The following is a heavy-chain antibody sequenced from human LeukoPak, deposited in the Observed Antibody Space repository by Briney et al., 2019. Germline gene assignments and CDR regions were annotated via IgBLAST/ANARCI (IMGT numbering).Heavy chain of an antibody. V-gene: IGHV3-23*01. Sequence: GGSLRLSCAASGFTFSSYAMSWVRQAPGKGLEWVSAISGSGGSTYYADSVKGRFTISRDNSENTLYLQMNSLRAEDTAVYYCAKDAGYSSGWYGNWFDPWGQGTLVTVSS. CDR2: ISGSGGST. CDR1: GFTFSSYA. J-gene: IGHJ5*02. D-gene: IGHD6-19*01. CDR3: AKDAGYSSGWYGNWFDP.